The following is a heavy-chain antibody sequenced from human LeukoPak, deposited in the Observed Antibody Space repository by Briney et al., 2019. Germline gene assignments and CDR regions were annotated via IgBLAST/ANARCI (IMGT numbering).Heavy chain of an antibody. Sequence: GGSLRLSCAASGFTFSSYAVSWVRQAPGKGLEWVSAISGSGGSTYYADSVKGRFTISRDNSKNTLYLQMNSLRAEDTAVYYCAKDPTWIQLWSTWVDYWGQGTLVTVSS. J-gene: IGHJ4*02. D-gene: IGHD5-18*01. CDR2: ISGSGGST. CDR3: AKDPTWIQLWSTWVDY. CDR1: GFTFSSYA. V-gene: IGHV3-23*01.